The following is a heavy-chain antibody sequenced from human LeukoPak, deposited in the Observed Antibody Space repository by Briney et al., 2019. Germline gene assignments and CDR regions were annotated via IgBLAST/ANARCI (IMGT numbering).Heavy chain of an antibody. CDR2: ISSSSSYI. CDR1: GFTFSSYS. CDR3: ARVGLKVVTPQYHFDY. D-gene: IGHD4-23*01. Sequence: GGSLRLSCAASGFTFSSYSMNWVRQAPGKGLEWVSSISSSSSYIYYADSVKGRFTISRDNAKNSLYLQMNSLRAEDTAVYYCARVGLKVVTPQYHFDYWGQGTLVTVSS. V-gene: IGHV3-21*01. J-gene: IGHJ4*02.